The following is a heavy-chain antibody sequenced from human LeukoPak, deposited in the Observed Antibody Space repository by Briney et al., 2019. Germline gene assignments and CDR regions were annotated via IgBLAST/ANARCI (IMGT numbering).Heavy chain of an antibody. CDR3: AIFLAAAGGT. CDR1: GYIYTSYW. Sequence: GESLKISCNSSGYIYTSYWIGWVRQMPGKGLEWMGIIYPGDSDTRYSPSFQGQVTISADKSISTAYLQWSSLKASDTAMYYCAIFLAAAGGTWGQGTLVTVSS. D-gene: IGHD6-13*01. J-gene: IGHJ4*02. CDR2: IYPGDSDT. V-gene: IGHV5-51*01.